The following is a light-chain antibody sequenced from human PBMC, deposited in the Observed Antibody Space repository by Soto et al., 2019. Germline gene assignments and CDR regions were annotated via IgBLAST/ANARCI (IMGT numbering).Light chain of an antibody. CDR2: DAS. Sequence: QMTQFPSTLSESVGGRVTITCRASQNINNWVAWYQQKPGKAPKFLIYDASTLQRGVPSRFSGSGFGTEFSLTISSLQPDDFGSYYCQHTRTFGQGTKVDIK. CDR3: QHTRT. J-gene: IGKJ1*01. CDR1: QNINNW. V-gene: IGKV1-5*01.